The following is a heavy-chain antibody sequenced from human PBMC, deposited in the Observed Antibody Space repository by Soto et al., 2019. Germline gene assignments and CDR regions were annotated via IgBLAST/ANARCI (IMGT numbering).Heavy chain of an antibody. CDR3: ARVVVVPAAGIDY. CDR1: GFTFSSYS. Sequence: EVQLVESGGGLVKPGGSLRLSRAASGFTFSSYSMNWVRQAPGKGLEWVSSISSSSSYIYYADSVKGRFTISRDNAKNSLYLQMNSLRAEDTAVYYCARVVVVPAAGIDYWGQGTLVTVSS. J-gene: IGHJ4*02. CDR2: ISSSSSYI. V-gene: IGHV3-21*01. D-gene: IGHD2-2*01.